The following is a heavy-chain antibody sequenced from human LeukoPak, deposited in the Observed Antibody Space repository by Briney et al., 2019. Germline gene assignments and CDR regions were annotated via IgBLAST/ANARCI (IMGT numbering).Heavy chain of an antibody. CDR3: ASSIAVLDAFDI. D-gene: IGHD6-19*01. CDR2: INTDGSST. CDR1: SLILSDHY. V-gene: IGHV3-74*01. J-gene: IGHJ3*02. Sequence: GGSLRLSCTSSSLILSDHYMDWVRQAPGKGLVWVSRINTDGSSTNYADSVKGRFTISRDNSKNTLYLQMNSLRAEDTAVYYCASSIAVLDAFDIWGQGTMVTVSS.